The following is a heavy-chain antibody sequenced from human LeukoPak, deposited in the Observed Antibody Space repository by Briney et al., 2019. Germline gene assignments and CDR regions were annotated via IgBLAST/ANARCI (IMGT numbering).Heavy chain of an antibody. CDR2: IYTSGST. CDR3: ARVRTMIEYYMDV. J-gene: IGHJ6*03. V-gene: IGHV4-4*07. Sequence: SETLSLTCNVSGGSISSYYWSWIRQPAGKGLEWIGRIYTSGSTNYNPSLKSRVTMSVDTSKNQFSLKLSSVTAAGTAVYHCARVRTMIEYYMDVWGKGTTVTVSS. D-gene: IGHD3-22*01. CDR1: GGSISSYY.